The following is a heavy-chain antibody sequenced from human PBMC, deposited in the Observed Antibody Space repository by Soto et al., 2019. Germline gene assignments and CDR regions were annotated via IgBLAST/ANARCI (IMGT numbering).Heavy chain of an antibody. CDR3: ARGRRGQLVREGYHYYYQAV. CDR2: MNPNSGNT. V-gene: IGHV1-8*01. D-gene: IGHD6-13*01. J-gene: IGHJ6*03. Sequence: ASVKVSCKASGYTFTSYDINWVRQATGQGLEWMGWMNPNSGNTGYAQKFQGRVTMTRNTSISTAYMELSSLRSEDTAVYYCARGRRGQLVREGYHYYYQAVWGKGTTDTVSS. CDR1: GYTFTSYD.